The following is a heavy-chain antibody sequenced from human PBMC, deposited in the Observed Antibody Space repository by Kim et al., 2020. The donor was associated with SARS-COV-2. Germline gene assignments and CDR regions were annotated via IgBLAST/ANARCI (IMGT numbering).Heavy chain of an antibody. CDR1: GGSISSYY. CDR3: ARFYDSVNWFDP. J-gene: IGHJ5*02. V-gene: IGHV4-59*08. CDR2: IYYSGST. Sequence: SETLSLTCTVSGGSISSYYWSWIRQPPGKGLEWIGYIYYSGSTNYNPSLKSRVTISVDTSKNQFSLKLSSVTAADTAVYYCARFYDSVNWFDPWGQGTLV. D-gene: IGHD3-3*01.